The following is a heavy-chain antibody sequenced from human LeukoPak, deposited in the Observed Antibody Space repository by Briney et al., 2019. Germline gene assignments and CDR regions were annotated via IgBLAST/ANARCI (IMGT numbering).Heavy chain of an antibody. J-gene: IGHJ4*02. CDR3: ARDRDDSSGYYPFDY. V-gene: IGHV1-46*01. D-gene: IGHD3-22*01. Sequence: GASVKVSCKASGYTFTSYYMHWVRQAPGQGLKWMGIINPSGGSTSYAQKFQGRVTMTRDMSTSTVYMELSSLRSEDTAVYYCARDRDDSSGYYPFDYWGQGTLVTVSS. CDR1: GYTFTSYY. CDR2: INPSGGST.